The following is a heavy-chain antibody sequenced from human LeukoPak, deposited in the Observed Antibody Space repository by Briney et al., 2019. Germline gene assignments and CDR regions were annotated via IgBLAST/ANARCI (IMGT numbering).Heavy chain of an antibody. CDR3: ARQNMYDSSGYYGHGFDY. J-gene: IGHJ4*02. V-gene: IGHV5-51*01. CDR1: GYSFTSYW. CDR2: IYPGDSDT. D-gene: IGHD3-22*01. Sequence: GESLKISCKGSGYSFTSYWIGWVRQMPGKGLEWIGIIYPGDSDTRYSPSFQGQVTISADKSISTAYLQWSSLKASDTAMYYCARQNMYDSSGYYGHGFDYWGQGTLVTVSS.